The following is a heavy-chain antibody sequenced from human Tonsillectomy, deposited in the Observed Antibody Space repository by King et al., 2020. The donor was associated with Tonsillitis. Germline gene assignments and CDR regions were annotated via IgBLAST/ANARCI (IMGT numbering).Heavy chain of an antibody. CDR3: ASRWGLGAFDI. J-gene: IGHJ3*02. Sequence: QVQLQQWGAGLLKPSETLSLTCAVYGASFSAYYWSWIRQPPERGLEWIVEINHSGSINYNTSLKSRVTISVDTSKNQFSLKLSSVTAADTALYYCASRWGLGAFDIWGQGTMVTVSS. V-gene: IGHV4-34*01. D-gene: IGHD2-21*01. CDR2: INHSGSI. CDR1: GASFSAYY.